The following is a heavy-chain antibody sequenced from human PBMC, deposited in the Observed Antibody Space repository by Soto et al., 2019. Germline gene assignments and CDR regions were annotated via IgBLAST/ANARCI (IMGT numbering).Heavy chain of an antibody. Sequence: ESGGGVVQPGRSLRLSCAASGFTFSSYAMHWVRQAPGKGLEWVAVISYDGSNKYYADSVKGRFTISRDNSKNTLYLQMNSLRAEDTAVYYCARDRDSYGYGSIDYWGQGTLVTVSS. J-gene: IGHJ4*02. CDR1: GFTFSSYA. CDR3: ARDRDSYGYGSIDY. D-gene: IGHD5-18*01. V-gene: IGHV3-30-3*01. CDR2: ISYDGSNK.